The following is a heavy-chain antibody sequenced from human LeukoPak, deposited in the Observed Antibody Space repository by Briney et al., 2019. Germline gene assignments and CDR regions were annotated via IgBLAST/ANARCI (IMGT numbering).Heavy chain of an antibody. D-gene: IGHD4-23*01. Sequence: GGSLRLSCAVSGFTFSSYGMHWVRQAPGKGLEWVAVISYDGSNKYYADSVKGRFTISRDNSKNTLYLQMNSLRAEDTAVYYCAKDIDYGGNHGADYWGQGTLVTVSS. J-gene: IGHJ4*02. CDR1: GFTFSSYG. CDR2: ISYDGSNK. CDR3: AKDIDYGGNHGADY. V-gene: IGHV3-30*18.